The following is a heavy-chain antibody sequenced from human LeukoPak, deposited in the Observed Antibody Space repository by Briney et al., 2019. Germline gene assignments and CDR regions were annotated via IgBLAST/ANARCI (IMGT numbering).Heavy chain of an antibody. Sequence: PGGSLRLPCAASGFTFSDYYMSWIRQAPGKGLEWVSYISSSGSTIYYADSVKGRFTISRDNAKNSLYLQMNSLRAEDTAVYYCARDDWNYVYGFDPWGQGTLVTVSS. J-gene: IGHJ5*02. CDR2: ISSSGSTI. CDR3: ARDDWNYVYGFDP. D-gene: IGHD1-7*01. CDR1: GFTFSDYY. V-gene: IGHV3-11*04.